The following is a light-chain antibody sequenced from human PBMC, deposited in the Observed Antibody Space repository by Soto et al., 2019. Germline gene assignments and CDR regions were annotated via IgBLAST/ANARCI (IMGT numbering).Light chain of an antibody. J-gene: IGKJ1*01. Sequence: IVLTQSPGTLSLSPGERATLSCRASQSVSGSYLVWYQQKPGQAPRLLIYDASSRSTNIPDRFSGSGSGTEFTLTISRLEPEDFAVYYCQQYGKSPWTFGQGTKVEIK. CDR1: QSVSGSY. V-gene: IGKV3-20*01. CDR3: QQYGKSPWT. CDR2: DAS.